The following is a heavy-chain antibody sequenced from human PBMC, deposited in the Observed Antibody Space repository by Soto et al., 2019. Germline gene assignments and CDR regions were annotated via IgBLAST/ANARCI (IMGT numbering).Heavy chain of an antibody. CDR2: IYTSGST. CDR1: GGSISSYY. V-gene: IGHV4-4*07. CDR3: ARDWKQWLSPPYNWFDH. J-gene: IGHJ5*02. D-gene: IGHD6-19*01. Sequence: SETLSLTCTVSGGSISSYYWSWIRQPAGKGLEWIGRIYTSGSTNYNPSLKSRVTMSVDTSKNQFSLKLSSVTAADTAVYYCARDWKQWLSPPYNWFDHWGQGSLVTVSS.